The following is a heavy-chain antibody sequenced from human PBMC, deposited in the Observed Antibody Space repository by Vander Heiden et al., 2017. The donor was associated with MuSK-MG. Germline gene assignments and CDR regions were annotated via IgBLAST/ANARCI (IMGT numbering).Heavy chain of an antibody. V-gene: IGHV1-2*02. J-gene: IGHJ6*02. D-gene: IGHD6-13*01. CDR1: GYTFTGYY. CDR3: ARDRKNSSSWYYYYGMDV. CDR2: INPNSGGT. Sequence: QVQLVQSGAEVKKPGASVKVSCKASGYTFTGYYMHWVRQAPGQGLEWMGWINPNSGGTNYAQKFQGRVTMTRDTSISTAYMELSRLRSDDTAVYYCARDRKNSSSWYYYYGMDVWGQGTTVTVSS.